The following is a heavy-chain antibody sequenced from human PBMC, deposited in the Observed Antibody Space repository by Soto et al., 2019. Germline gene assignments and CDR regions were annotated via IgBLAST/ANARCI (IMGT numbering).Heavy chain of an antibody. CDR3: AREKVPPDAFDI. CDR2: ISTYNGNT. J-gene: IGHJ3*02. Sequence: ASVKVSCKASGYTFTSYDISWVRQAPGQGLEWMGWISTYNGNTNYAQKLQGRVTMTTDTSTSTAYMELRSLRSDDTAVYYCAREKVPPDAFDIWGQGTMVTVSS. CDR1: GYTFTSYD. V-gene: IGHV1-18*01.